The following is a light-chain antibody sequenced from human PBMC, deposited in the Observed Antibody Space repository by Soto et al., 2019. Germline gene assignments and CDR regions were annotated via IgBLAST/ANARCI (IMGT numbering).Light chain of an antibody. Sequence: EIVLTQSPGTLSLSPGERATLSCRASQSISGNYLAWYQQKPGQAPRLLIYGASNRATGIPERFGGSGSGTDFTLTISRLEPQDSAMYYCQQYVISVTFGQGTRLEIK. V-gene: IGKV3-20*01. CDR2: GAS. CDR1: QSISGNY. CDR3: QQYVISVT. J-gene: IGKJ5*01.